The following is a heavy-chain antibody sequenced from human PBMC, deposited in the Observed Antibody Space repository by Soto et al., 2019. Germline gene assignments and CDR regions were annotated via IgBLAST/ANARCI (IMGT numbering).Heavy chain of an antibody. CDR1: GFTFISYS. CDR3: ARAPTSYYYYGMDV. Sequence: LRLSFAASGFTFISYSMNWVRQAPGKGLEWVSSISSSSSYIYYADSVKGRFTISRDNAKNSLYLQMNSLRAEDTAVYYCARAPTSYYYYGMDVWGQGTTVTVS. J-gene: IGHJ6*02. CDR2: ISSSSSYI. V-gene: IGHV3-21*01.